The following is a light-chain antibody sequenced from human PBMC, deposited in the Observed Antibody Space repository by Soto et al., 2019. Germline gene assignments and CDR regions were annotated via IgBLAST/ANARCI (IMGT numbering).Light chain of an antibody. CDR2: GAS. V-gene: IGKV3-20*01. CDR3: QQYATSPYT. J-gene: IGKJ2*01. Sequence: DIVLTQSPGTLSFSPGDRATLSCRASQIVTNNYLAWYQHRPGQAPRLLIYGASSSAAGIPDRFTDRGSGTDFTLTIKRVEPEDFAVYYCQQYATSPYTFGRGVWLDI. CDR1: QIVTNNY.